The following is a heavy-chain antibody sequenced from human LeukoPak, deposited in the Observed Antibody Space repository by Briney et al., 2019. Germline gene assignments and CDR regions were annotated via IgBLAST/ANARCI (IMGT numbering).Heavy chain of an antibody. J-gene: IGHJ4*02. CDR2: LNEEGSEK. V-gene: IGHV3-7*01. CDR3: ARGGAGYYFDS. CDR1: GYNFRTKW. D-gene: IGHD3-10*01. Sequence: GGSLRLSCAASGYNFRTKWMSWVREPSGKGLEWVANLNEEGSEKFYVESPKGRLPITRDNAENSLYLHMNSLRAEDTAGYYCARGGAGYYFDSWGQGTLLTVSS.